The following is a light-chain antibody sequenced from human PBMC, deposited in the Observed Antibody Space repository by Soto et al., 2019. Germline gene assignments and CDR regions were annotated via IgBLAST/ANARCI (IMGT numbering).Light chain of an antibody. CDR2: EVT. J-gene: IGLJ2*01. Sequence: QSALTQPPSASGSPGQSVTISCTGTSSDVGAYNYVSWYQHHPGKAPKLMIYEVTRRPSGVPGRLSGSKSGNTASLTVSGVQDEAEAAYYCSSYAGSSNFVVFGGGTQLTVL. CDR1: SSDVGAYNY. CDR3: SSYAGSSNFVV. V-gene: IGLV2-8*01.